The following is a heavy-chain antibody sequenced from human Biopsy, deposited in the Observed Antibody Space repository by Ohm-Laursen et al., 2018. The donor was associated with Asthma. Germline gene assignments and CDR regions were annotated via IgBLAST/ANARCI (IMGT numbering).Heavy chain of an antibody. D-gene: IGHD4-17*01. J-gene: IGHJ6*02. CDR1: GGYTGSSDHH. CDR3: ARVVSYGDIYFGIDV. V-gene: IGHV4-30-4*02. CDR2: VFWSGST. Sequence: SDTLSLTCRVSGGYTGSSDHHWAWIRQAPGKGLEWIGFVFWSGSTHYSRSLERRVSISIDTATNEFSMKLWSVTPADTAVYSCARVVSYGDIYFGIDVWGPGNTV.